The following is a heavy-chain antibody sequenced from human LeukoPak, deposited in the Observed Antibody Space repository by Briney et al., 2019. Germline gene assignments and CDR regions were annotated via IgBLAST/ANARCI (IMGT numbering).Heavy chain of an antibody. CDR3: AKDAAREQLVEVGNY. D-gene: IGHD6-13*01. Sequence: GGSLRLSCAASGFTFSSYGMSWVRQAPGKGLEWVSAISGSGGSTYYADSVKGRFTISRDNSKNTLYLQMNSLRAEDTAVYYCAKDAAREQLVEVGNYWGQGTLVTVSS. CDR1: GFTFSSYG. V-gene: IGHV3-23*01. J-gene: IGHJ4*02. CDR2: ISGSGGST.